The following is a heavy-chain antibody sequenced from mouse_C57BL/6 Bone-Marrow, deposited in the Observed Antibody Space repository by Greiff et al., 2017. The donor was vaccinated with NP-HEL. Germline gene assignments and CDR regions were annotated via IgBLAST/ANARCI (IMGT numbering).Heavy chain of an antibody. CDR1: GYTFTSYW. D-gene: IGHD2-5*01. J-gene: IGHJ3*01. CDR2: IHPNSGST. Sequence: VQLRQPGAELVKPGASVKLSCKASGYTFTSYWMHWVKQRPGQGLEWIGMIHPNSGSTNYNEKFKSKATLTVDKSSSTAYMQPSSLTSEDSAVKYCARDPTIVTRGFAYWGQGTLVTVSA. CDR3: ARDPTIVTRGFAY. V-gene: IGHV1-64*01.